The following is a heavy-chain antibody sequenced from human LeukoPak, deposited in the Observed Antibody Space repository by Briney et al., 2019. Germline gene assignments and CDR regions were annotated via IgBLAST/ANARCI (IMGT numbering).Heavy chain of an antibody. CDR3: AREARIAGNWFDP. CDR1: GFTFSSYA. J-gene: IGHJ5*02. Sequence: GGSLRLSCAASGFTFSSYAMHWVRQAPGKGLEWVAVISYDGSNKYYADSVKGRFTISRDNSKNTLYLQMNSLRAEDTAVYYCAREARIAGNWFDPWGQGTLVTVSS. V-gene: IGHV3-30-3*01. CDR2: ISYDGSNK. D-gene: IGHD6-13*01.